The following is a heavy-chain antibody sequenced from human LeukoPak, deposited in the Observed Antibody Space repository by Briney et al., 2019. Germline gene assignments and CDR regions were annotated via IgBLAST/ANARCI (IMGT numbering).Heavy chain of an antibody. V-gene: IGHV1-2*02. CDR2: IDPNSGGT. Sequence: GASVKVSCKPSGYTFTGNHVHWVRQAPGQGIEWRGWIDPNSGGTKSAQKFQHRVTMTSDTSISTAYMELSGLRSDATAVYFCAKEADIVSFDLWGRGTLVTVSS. CDR3: AKEADIVSFDL. CDR1: GYTFTGNH. J-gene: IGHJ2*01. D-gene: IGHD2-15*01.